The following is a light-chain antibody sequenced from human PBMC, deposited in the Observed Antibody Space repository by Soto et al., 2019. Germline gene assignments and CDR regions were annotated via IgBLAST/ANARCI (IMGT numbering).Light chain of an antibody. J-gene: IGLJ3*02. CDR2: VDN. CDR3: QSYDSSLSGGV. Sequence: QTVLTQPPSVFGAPGQRVTISCTGSSSNIGAGYDVHWYQQLPGTAPKLLIYVDNTRPSGVPDRFSGSMSGTSASLAITGLQAEDEADYYCQSYDSSLSGGVFGGGTKLTVL. V-gene: IGLV1-40*01. CDR1: SSNIGAGYD.